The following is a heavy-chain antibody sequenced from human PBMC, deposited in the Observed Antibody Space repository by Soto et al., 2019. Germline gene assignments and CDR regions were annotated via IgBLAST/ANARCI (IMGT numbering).Heavy chain of an antibody. CDR3: TRASSLDFDF. Sequence: GGSLRLSCTTSGFTFGDYALSWVRQAPGKGLEWVGFIRRNAYGGTTDYAASVKGRFTISRDDSKSIAYLQMNSLRTEDTALYYCTRASSLDFDFWGQGTLVTVPS. CDR2: IRRNAYGGTT. CDR1: GFTFGDYA. V-gene: IGHV3-49*04. D-gene: IGHD3-16*01. J-gene: IGHJ4*02.